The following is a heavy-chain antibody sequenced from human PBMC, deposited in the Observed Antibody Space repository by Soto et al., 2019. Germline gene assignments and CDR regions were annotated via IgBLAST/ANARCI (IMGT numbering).Heavy chain of an antibody. CDR3: ARDFAYFDS. J-gene: IGHJ4*02. V-gene: IGHV4-61*01. CDR1: GGSFKSGSYS. CDR2: VYHTGRT. D-gene: IGHD3-3*01. Sequence: PSETLSLTCTVSGGSFKSGSYSWSWIRQPPGKGLEWIGYVYHTGRTSYNPSPKSRVSISMDTSKNQFSLNLDSVTAADTAVYFCARDFAYFDSRGQGTLVTVSS.